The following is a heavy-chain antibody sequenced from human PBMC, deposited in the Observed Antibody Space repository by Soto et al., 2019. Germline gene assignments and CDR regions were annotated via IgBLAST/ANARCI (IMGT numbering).Heavy chain of an antibody. V-gene: IGHV3-30-3*01. CDR1: GLTFSSYA. CDR3: ARDSGDIVVVPAANDAFDI. Sequence: GGSLRLSCAASGLTFSSYAMHWVRQAPGKGLEWVAVISYDGSNKYYADSVKGRFTISRDNSKNTLYLQMNSLRAEDTAVYYCARDSGDIVVVPAANDAFDIWGQGTMVTVSS. D-gene: IGHD2-2*01. J-gene: IGHJ3*02. CDR2: ISYDGSNK.